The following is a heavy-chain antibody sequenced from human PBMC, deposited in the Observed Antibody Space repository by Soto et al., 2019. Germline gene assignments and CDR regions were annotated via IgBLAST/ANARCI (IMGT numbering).Heavy chain of an antibody. J-gene: IGHJ5*02. D-gene: IGHD3-3*01. Sequence: SETLSLTCAVSGGSMRSGSYSWSWIRQPPGKGLEWIGFIYQSGTTYFNPSLKSRVAMSVDKSRNQFSRNLPSVTPADPAVYYCARGWPRFAGGGRNWFDPWGQGTLVTVSS. CDR2: IYQSGTT. CDR1: GGSMRSGSYS. CDR3: ARGWPRFAGGGRNWFDP. V-gene: IGHV4-30-2*01.